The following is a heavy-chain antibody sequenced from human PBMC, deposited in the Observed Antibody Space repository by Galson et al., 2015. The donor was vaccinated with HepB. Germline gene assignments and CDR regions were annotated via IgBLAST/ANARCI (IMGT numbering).Heavy chain of an antibody. D-gene: IGHD1-26*01. CDR2: IKQDGSEK. J-gene: IGHJ4*02. CDR1: GFTFSTYW. Sequence: SLRLSCAASGFTFSTYWMSWVRQAPGKGLEWVANIKQDGSEKYYVDSLKGRFTISRDSAKNSLYLQMNSLRAEDTAVYYCARLNSGTTSFDSWGQGTLVTVSS. CDR3: ARLNSGTTSFDS. V-gene: IGHV3-7*01.